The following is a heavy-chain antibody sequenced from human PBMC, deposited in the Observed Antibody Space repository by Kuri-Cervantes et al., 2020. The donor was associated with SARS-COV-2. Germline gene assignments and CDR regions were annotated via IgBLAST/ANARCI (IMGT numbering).Heavy chain of an antibody. V-gene: IGHV3-72*01. Sequence: GESLKISCAASGFTFSDQYMDWVRQGPGKGLEWVGRTRNKANSYTTEYAASVKGRFTISRDDSKNSLYLQMNSLKTEDTAVYYCARGNDYDSSGYFYYYGMDVWGQGTTVTVSS. CDR1: GFTFSDQY. J-gene: IGHJ6*02. CDR3: ARGNDYDSSGYFYYYGMDV. D-gene: IGHD3-22*01. CDR2: TRNKANSYTT.